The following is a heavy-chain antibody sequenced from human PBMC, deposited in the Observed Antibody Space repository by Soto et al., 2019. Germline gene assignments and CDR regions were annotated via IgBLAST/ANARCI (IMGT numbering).Heavy chain of an antibody. D-gene: IGHD5-18*01. V-gene: IGHV5-51*01. CDR1: GYSFTSYW. Sequence: GESLKISCKGSGYSFTSYWIGWVRQMPGKGLEWMGIIYPGDSDTRYSPSFQGQVTISADKSISTAYLQWSSLKASDTAMYYCASQDTAMKNGTDVWGQGTTVTVSS. CDR2: IYPGDSDT. J-gene: IGHJ6*02. CDR3: ASQDTAMKNGTDV.